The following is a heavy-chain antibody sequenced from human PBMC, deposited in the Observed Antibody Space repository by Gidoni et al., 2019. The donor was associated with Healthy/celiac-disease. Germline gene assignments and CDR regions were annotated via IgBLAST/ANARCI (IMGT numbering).Heavy chain of an antibody. Sequence: QVQRVASGGGVVQPGRSLRLSCAASGFTFSSYGMHWVRQAPGKGLEWVAVIWYDGSNKYSADSVKGLFTISSDNSKNTLYLQMNSLRAEDTAVYYCARDGVNSWVDAFDIWGQGTMVTVSS. CDR3: ARDGVNSWVDAFDI. D-gene: IGHD2-8*01. CDR1: GFTFSSYG. CDR2: IWYDGSNK. J-gene: IGHJ3*02. V-gene: IGHV3-33*01.